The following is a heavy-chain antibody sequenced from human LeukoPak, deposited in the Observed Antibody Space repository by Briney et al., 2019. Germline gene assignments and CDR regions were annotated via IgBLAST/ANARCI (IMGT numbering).Heavy chain of an antibody. CDR2: INPNSGGT. D-gene: IGHD3-16*02. J-gene: IGHJ4*02. CDR3: ARDYVWGSYRFDY. V-gene: IGHV1-2*02. Sequence: GASVKVSCKASGYTFTRYYMHWVRQAPGQGLEWMGWINPNSGGTNYAQKFQGRVTMTRDTSISTAYMELSRLRSDDTAVYYCARDYVWGSYRFDYWGQGTLVPVPS. CDR1: GYTFTRYY.